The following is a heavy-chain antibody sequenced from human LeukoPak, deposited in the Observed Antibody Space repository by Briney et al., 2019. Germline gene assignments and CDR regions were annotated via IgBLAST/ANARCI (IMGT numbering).Heavy chain of an antibody. V-gene: IGHV3-53*01. CDR2: IYSGGST. Sequence: GGSLRLSCAASGFTVSSNYMSWVRQAPGKGLEWVSVIYSGGSTYYADSVKGRFTISRDTAKDSLYLQLNSLRAEDTALYYCARDRGWLQYIDYWGQGTLVTVSS. D-gene: IGHD5-24*01. CDR1: GFTVSSNY. J-gene: IGHJ4*02. CDR3: ARDRGWLQYIDY.